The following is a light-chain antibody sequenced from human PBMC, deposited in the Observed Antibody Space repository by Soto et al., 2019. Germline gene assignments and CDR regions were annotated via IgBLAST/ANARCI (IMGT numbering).Light chain of an antibody. V-gene: IGKV3-20*01. J-gene: IGKJ2*01. CDR3: QQYGSSPPYT. Sequence: EVVLTQSPGTLSLSPGERATLSCRASQSVSNKYVAWYQQKPGQAPRLLLFGSADSAAGIPARFSGSGSGTDFTLTIIRLEPEDFSVYYCQQYGSSPPYTFGQGTKLEIK. CDR2: GSA. CDR1: QSVSNKY.